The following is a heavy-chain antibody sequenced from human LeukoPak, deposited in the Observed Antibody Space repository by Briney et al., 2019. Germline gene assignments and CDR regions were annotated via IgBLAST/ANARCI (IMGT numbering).Heavy chain of an antibody. CDR2: MNPGTANT. CDR1: GYTFTYND. CDR3: ARGRAAAD. J-gene: IGHJ4*02. Sequence: GASVKVSCKASGYTFTYNDINWVRQATGQGLEWMGWMNPGTANTGYSQKFQGRLAMTADTSMNTAYMELSGLTSEDTAVYYCARGRAAADWGQGTLVTVSS. V-gene: IGHV1-8*01. D-gene: IGHD2-15*01.